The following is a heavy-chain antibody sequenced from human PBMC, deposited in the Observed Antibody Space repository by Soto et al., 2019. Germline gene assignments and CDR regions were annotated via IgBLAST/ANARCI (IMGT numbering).Heavy chain of an antibody. J-gene: IGHJ3*02. V-gene: IGHV4-28*03. CDR1: GYSISSSNW. CDR2: IYYSGST. Sequence: SETLSLTCAVSGYSISSSNWWGRIRQPPGKGLEWIGYIYYSGSTNYNPSLKSRATISVDTSKNQFTLKLSSVTAADTAVYYCARVPWQWLGGYAFDIWGQGTMVTVSS. CDR3: ARVPWQWLGGYAFDI. D-gene: IGHD6-19*01.